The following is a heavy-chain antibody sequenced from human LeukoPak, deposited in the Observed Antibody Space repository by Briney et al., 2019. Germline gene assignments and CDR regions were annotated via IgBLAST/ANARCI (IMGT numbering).Heavy chain of an antibody. CDR3: AKERGVTPMNWFDP. J-gene: IGHJ5*02. V-gene: IGHV3-9*01. CDR2: ISWNSGSI. Sequence: PGRSLRLSCAASGFTFDDCAMHWVRQAPGKGLEWVSGISWNSGSIGYADSVKGRFTISRDNAKNSLYLQTNSLRAEDTALYYCAKERGVTPMNWFDPWGQGTLVTVSS. D-gene: IGHD2-8*02. CDR1: GFTFDDCA.